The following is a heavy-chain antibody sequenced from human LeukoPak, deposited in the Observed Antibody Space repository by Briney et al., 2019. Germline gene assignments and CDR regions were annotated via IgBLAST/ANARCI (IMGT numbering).Heavy chain of an antibody. CDR3: TRDSQLEWFYS. CDR1: GGSISRSSDY. J-gene: IGHJ5*01. Sequence: SEILSLTCSVSGGSISRSSDYWGWIRQSPGEGLEWIGTIYYDGSTYYNPSLKSRVTISMDTSKNQFSLNLISVTAADTAVYYCTRDSQLEWFYSWGQGTLVTVSS. CDR2: IYYDGST. D-gene: IGHD3-10*01. V-gene: IGHV4-39*07.